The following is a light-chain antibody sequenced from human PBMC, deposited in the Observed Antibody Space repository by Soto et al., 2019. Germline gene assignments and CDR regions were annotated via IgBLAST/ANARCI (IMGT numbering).Light chain of an antibody. CDR1: QSISSW. CDR2: DAS. CDR3: QQYNSYSGWP. V-gene: IGKV1-5*01. Sequence: DIQMTQSPSTLSASVGDRVTITCRSSQSISSWLAWYQQQPGKAPTPLIYDASSLESGVPSRFRGSGSGTEFTLTISSLQPDDFATYNCQQYNSYSGWPFGHGTTVAIK. J-gene: IGKJ1*01.